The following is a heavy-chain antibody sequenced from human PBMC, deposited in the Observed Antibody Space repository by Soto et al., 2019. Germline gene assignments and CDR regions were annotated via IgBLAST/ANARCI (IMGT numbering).Heavy chain of an antibody. V-gene: IGHV4-39*01. CDR2: IYYSGST. J-gene: IGHJ6*02. CDR1: GGSISSSIYY. D-gene: IGHD2-8*01. CDR3: ARSERYCTNGVCFMDV. Sequence: AETLSLTCTVSGGSISSSIYYWGWIRHPPGKGLEWIGSIYYSGSTYYNPSLKSRVTISVETSKNQFSLKLSSVTAADTAVYYCARSERYCTNGVCFMDVWGQGTPVTVSS.